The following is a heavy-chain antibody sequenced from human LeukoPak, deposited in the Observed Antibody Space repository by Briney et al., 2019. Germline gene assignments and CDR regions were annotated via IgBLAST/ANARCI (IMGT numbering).Heavy chain of an antibody. J-gene: IGHJ4*02. V-gene: IGHV4-59*01. CDR3: AGEHRGGYRFDY. CDR2: IYYSGST. CDR1: DGSINTYD. Sequence: SETLSLTCTVSDGSINTYDWSWIRQPPGKGLEWIGYIYYSGSTIYNPSLKSRVTISLDTSRNQFSLKLNSATAADTAVYYYAGEHRGGYRFDYWGQGTLVTVSS. D-gene: IGHD3-22*01.